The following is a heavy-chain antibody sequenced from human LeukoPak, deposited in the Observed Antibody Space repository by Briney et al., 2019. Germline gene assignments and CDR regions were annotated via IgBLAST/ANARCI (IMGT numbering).Heavy chain of an antibody. CDR3: AREKAAYCTGDCHSFDR. CDR2: IYYSENT. CDR1: GGSISDGVYY. J-gene: IGHJ5*02. D-gene: IGHD2-21*02. Sequence: SQTLSLTCTVSGGSISDGVYYWNWIRQSPGKGLEWIGYIYYSENTYYNPSLKSRVTISIDTSKNQFFLKVTSVTAADTATYFCAREKAAYCTGDCHSFDRWGQGILVTVSS. V-gene: IGHV4-30-4*01.